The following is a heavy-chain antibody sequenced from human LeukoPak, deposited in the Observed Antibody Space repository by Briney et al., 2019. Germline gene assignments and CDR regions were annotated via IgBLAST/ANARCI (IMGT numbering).Heavy chain of an antibody. CDR1: GGTFISYA. CDR3: ASTGRYGDDGWGAYYYYMDV. J-gene: IGHJ6*03. V-gene: IGHV1-69*13. CDR2: IIPIFGTA. D-gene: IGHD4-17*01. Sequence: SVKVSCKASGGTFISYAISWVRQAPGQGLEWMGGIIPIFGTANYAQKFQGRVTITADESTSTAYMELSSLRSEDTAVYYCASTGRYGDDGWGAYYYYMDVWGKGTTVTVSS.